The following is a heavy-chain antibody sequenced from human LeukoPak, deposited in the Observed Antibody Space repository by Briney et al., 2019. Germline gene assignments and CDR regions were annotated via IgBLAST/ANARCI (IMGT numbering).Heavy chain of an antibody. D-gene: IGHD3-16*01. Sequence: GGALRLSCAASVCIFNSYAWSGVRQAAGRGLEWVAVIYGSGCETDKADLVQGGLTISRENPLNTLYLQVNSLRDEDTARFYCAKHTTRSRLGAFDIWGQGTVVSVSS. CDR3: AKHTTRSRLGAFDI. CDR2: IYGSGCET. CDR1: VCIFNSYA. V-gene: IGHV3-23*01. J-gene: IGHJ3*02.